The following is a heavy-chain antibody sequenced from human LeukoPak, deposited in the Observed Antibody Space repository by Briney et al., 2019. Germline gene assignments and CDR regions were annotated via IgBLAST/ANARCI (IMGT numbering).Heavy chain of an antibody. D-gene: IGHD6-19*01. CDR1: GYTFTGYY. Sequence: ASVKVSCKASGYTFTGYYMHWVRQAPGQGLEWMGIINPSGGSTSYAQKFQGRVTMTRDTSTSTVYMELSSLRSEDTAVYYCARGGGGRYSSGWYDDAFDIWGQGTMVTVSS. CDR2: INPSGGST. J-gene: IGHJ3*02. V-gene: IGHV1-46*01. CDR3: ARGGGGRYSSGWYDDAFDI.